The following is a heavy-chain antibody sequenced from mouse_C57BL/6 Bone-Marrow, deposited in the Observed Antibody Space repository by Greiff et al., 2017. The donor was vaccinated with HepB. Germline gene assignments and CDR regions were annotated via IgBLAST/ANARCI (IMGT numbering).Heavy chain of an antibody. CDR2: IYPRSGNT. D-gene: IGHD6-1*01. J-gene: IGHJ4*01. Sequence: QVQLKESEAELARPGASVKLSCKASGYTFTSYGISWVKQRTGQGLEWIGEIYPRSGNTYYNEKFKGKATLTADKSSSTAYMELRSLTSEDSAVYFCARSLPFCYYAMDYWGQGTSVTVSS. V-gene: IGHV1-81*01. CDR3: ARSLPFCYYAMDY. CDR1: GYTFTSYG.